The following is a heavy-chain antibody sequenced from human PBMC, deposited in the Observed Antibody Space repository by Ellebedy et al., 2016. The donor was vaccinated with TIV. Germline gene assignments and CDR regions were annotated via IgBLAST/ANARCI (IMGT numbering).Heavy chain of an antibody. Sequence: GGSLRLXCVGSGFTFNDYAMHWVRQAPGKGLEWVAVISDDGTKKFYAESLKGRFTISRDDSKRTVYLQMNSLRREDTAVYYCAKGGDGPDFWGQGTLV. CDR1: GFTFNDYA. CDR2: ISDDGTKK. CDR3: AKGGDGPDF. V-gene: IGHV3-30*18. J-gene: IGHJ4*02.